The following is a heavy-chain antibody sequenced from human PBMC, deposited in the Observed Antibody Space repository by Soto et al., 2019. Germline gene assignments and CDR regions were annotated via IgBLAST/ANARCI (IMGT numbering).Heavy chain of an antibody. D-gene: IGHD3-3*01. J-gene: IGHJ6*02. CDR3: ARVGGDFWSGYYYYYYGMDV. CDR2: INHSGST. CDR1: GGSFSGYY. V-gene: IGHV4-34*01. Sequence: QVQLQQWGAGLLKPSETLSLTCAVYGGSFSGYYWSWIRQPPGKGLEGIGEINHSGSTNYNPSLKSRVTISVDTSKNQFSLKLSSVTAADTAVYYCARVGGDFWSGYYYYYYGMDVWGQGTTVTVSS.